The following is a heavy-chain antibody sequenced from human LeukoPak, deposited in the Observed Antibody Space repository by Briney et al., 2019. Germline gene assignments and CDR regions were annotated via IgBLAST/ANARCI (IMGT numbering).Heavy chain of an antibody. J-gene: IGHJ6*02. CDR3: ARDGPDLVVPAAIPGTNGMDV. D-gene: IGHD2-2*02. Sequence: GGSLRLSCAASGFTFSSYWISWVRQAPGKGLEWVANIKQDGSEKYYVDSVKGRFTISRDNAKNSLYLQMNSLRAEDTAVYYCARDGPDLVVPAAIPGTNGMDVWGQGTTVTVSS. CDR2: IKQDGSEK. V-gene: IGHV3-7*01. CDR1: GFTFSSYW.